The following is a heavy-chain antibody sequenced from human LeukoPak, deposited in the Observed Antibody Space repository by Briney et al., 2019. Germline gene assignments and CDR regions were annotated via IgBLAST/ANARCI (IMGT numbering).Heavy chain of an antibody. CDR2: IKQDGSQE. V-gene: IGHV3-7*01. J-gene: IGHJ4*02. Sequence: GVSLRLSSAASRFTLRTYWMSWVRQAPGKGLEWVAHIKQDGSQEYYVDSVKGRFTISRDSAKNSLYLQMNSLRAEDTAVYYCARGVPYDSWSGPHYSDYWGQGTLVTVSS. CDR1: RFTLRTYW. D-gene: IGHD3-3*01. CDR3: ARGVPYDSWSGPHYSDY.